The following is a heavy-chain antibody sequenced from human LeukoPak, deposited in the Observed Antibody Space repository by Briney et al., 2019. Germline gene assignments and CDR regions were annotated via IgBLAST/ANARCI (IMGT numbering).Heavy chain of an antibody. D-gene: IGHD6-6*01. CDR3: ASTSSSSPLYYYYYGMDV. CDR1: GYTFTSYG. CDR2: ISAYNGNT. J-gene: IGHJ6*02. Sequence: ASVKVSCTASGYTFTSYGISWVRQAPGQGLEWMGWISAYNGNTNYAQKLQGRVTMTTDTSTSTAYMELRSLRSDDTAVYYCASTSSSSPLYYYYYGMDVWGQGTTVTVSS. V-gene: IGHV1-18*01.